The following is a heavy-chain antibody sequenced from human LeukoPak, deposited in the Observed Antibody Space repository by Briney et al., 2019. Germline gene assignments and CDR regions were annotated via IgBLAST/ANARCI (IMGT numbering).Heavy chain of an antibody. J-gene: IGHJ3*01. CDR2: IYYSGIS. CDR1: GGSISTSSCF. D-gene: IGHD3-22*01. Sequence: SETLSLACTVSGGSISTSSCFWGWIRQPPGKGLEWIGSIYYSGISFYNPSLKSRVTISVDTSKNQFSLKLTSVTAADTALYYCARELRYDNSDSGAFWGQGTVVTVSS. CDR3: ARELRYDNSDSGAF. V-gene: IGHV4-39*07.